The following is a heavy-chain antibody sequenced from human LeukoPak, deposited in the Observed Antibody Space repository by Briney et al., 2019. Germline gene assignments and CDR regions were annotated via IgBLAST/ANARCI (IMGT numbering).Heavy chain of an antibody. J-gene: IGHJ6*02. CDR2: INPSGGST. CDR3: ARQIIVATIGAGYYGMDV. V-gene: IGHV1-46*01. CDR1: GYTFTSYY. D-gene: IGHD5-12*01. Sequence: GASVKVSCKASGYTFTSYYMHWVRQAPGQGLEWMGIINPSGGSTSYAQKFQGRVTMTRDTSTSTVYMGLSSLRSEDTAVYYCARQIIVATIGAGYYGMDVWGQGTTVTVSS.